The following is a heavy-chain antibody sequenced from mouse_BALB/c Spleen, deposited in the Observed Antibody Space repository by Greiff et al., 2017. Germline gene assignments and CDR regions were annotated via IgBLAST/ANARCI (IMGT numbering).Heavy chain of an antibody. CDR3: ARGYYGSSYPDY. CDR2: INTYTGEP. V-gene: IGHV9-1*02. J-gene: IGHJ2*01. CDR1: GYTFTNYG. Sequence: LVESGPELKKPGETVKISCKASGYTFTNYGMNWVKQAPGKGLKWMGWINTYTGEPTYADDFKGRFAFSLETSASTAYLQINNLKNEDMATYFCARGYYGSSYPDYWGQGTTLTVSS. D-gene: IGHD1-1*01.